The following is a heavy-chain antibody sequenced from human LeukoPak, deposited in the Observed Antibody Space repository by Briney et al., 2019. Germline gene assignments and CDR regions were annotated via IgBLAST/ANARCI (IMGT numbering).Heavy chain of an antibody. CDR1: GGSISSSSYY. Sequence: SETLSLTCTVSGGSISSSSYYWGWIRQPPGKGLEWIGSIYYSGSTYYNPSLKSRVTISVDTSKNQFSLKLRSVTAADTAVYYCARVRDFWSGYYRAFDYWGQGTLVTVSS. J-gene: IGHJ4*02. CDR2: IYYSGST. D-gene: IGHD3-3*01. CDR3: ARVRDFWSGYYRAFDY. V-gene: IGHV4-39*07.